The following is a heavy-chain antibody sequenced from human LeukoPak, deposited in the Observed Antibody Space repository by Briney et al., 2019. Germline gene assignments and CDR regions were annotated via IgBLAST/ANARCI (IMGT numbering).Heavy chain of an antibody. CDR2: ISGSGVST. V-gene: IGHV3-23*01. Sequence: GGSLRLFCAASGFTFRTSGMSWVRQAPGKGLEWVSAISGSGVSTYYADSVKGRFTISRDNSKNTLYLQMNSLRAEDTAVYYCAKEYGYTYGEFDYWGQGTLVTVSS. CDR3: AKEYGYTYGEFDY. CDR1: GFTFRTSG. J-gene: IGHJ4*02. D-gene: IGHD5-18*01.